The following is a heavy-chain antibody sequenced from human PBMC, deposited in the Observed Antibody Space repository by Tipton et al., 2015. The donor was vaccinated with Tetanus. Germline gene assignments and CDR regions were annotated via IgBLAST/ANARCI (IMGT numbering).Heavy chain of an antibody. CDR3: ARDRGDYIYYGMDV. D-gene: IGHD3-22*01. CDR1: GYTFTGYY. CDR2: IDPNSGGT. J-gene: IGHJ6*02. Sequence: VQSGAEVKKPGASVKVSCKASGYTFTGYYIYWVRQAPGQGLEWMGWIDPNSGGTVYAQKFQGRVTMTRDTSISTAYMELRSLRFDDTAVYYCARDRGDYIYYGMDVWGPGTTVTVS. V-gene: IGHV1-2*02.